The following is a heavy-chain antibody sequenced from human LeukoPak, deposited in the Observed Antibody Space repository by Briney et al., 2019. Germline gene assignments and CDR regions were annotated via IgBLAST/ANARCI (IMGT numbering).Heavy chain of an antibody. CDR1: GFTFDDYT. V-gene: IGHV3-43*01. Sequence: GGSLRLSCAASGFTFDDYTMHWVRQAPGMGLEWVSLISWDGGSTYADSVKGRFTISRDNSKNSLYLQMNSLRTEDTALYYCAKDIGDTAMGSFDYWGQGTLVTVSS. D-gene: IGHD5-18*01. CDR3: AKDIGDTAMGSFDY. J-gene: IGHJ4*02. CDR2: ISWDGGST.